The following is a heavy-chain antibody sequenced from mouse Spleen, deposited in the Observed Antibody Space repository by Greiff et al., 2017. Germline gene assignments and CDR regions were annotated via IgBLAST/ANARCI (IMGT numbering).Heavy chain of an antibody. D-gene: IGHD3-3*01. J-gene: IGHJ1*01. CDR2: FSGGGSYT. CDR3: ARHWGTGWYFDV. V-gene: IGHV5-9-2*01. Sequence: EVKLQESGGGLVKPGGSLKLSCAASGFPLSSYGRSWVRQTPEKRLEWVATFSGGGSYTYYQDSVKGRFTISRDNAKNNLYLQMSSLRSEDTALYYCARHWGTGWYFDVWGAGTTVTVSS. CDR1: GFPLSSYG.